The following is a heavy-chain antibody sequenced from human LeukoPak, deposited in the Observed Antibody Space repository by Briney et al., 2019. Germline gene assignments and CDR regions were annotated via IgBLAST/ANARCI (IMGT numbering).Heavy chain of an antibody. CDR2: LYTSGST. CDR1: GGSISTYY. V-gene: IGHV4-4*08. CDR3: ARGAYDFTYYYYGMDV. Sequence: SETLSLTCTVSGGSISTYYYNWIRQPPGKGLEWIGRLYTSGSTNYNPSLMSRVTISIDTSKNQFSLKLSSVTAADTAVYYCARGAYDFTYYYYGMDVWGQGTTVTVSS. J-gene: IGHJ6*02. D-gene: IGHD3-3*01.